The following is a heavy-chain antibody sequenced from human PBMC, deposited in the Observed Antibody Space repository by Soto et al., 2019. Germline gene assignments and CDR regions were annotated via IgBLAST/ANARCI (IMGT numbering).Heavy chain of an antibody. CDR2: INPSGGST. Sequence: ASVKVSCKASGYTFTSYYMHWVRQAPGQGLEWMGIINPSGGSTSYAQKFQGRVTMTRDTSTSTVYMELSSLRSEDTAVYYCARVRPYSGSSRRQAQPLDPWGQGTLVTVSS. V-gene: IGHV1-46*01. D-gene: IGHD6-6*01. CDR1: GYTFTSYY. J-gene: IGHJ5*02. CDR3: ARVRPYSGSSRRQAQPLDP.